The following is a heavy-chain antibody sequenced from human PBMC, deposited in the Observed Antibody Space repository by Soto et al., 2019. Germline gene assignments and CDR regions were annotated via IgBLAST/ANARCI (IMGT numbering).Heavy chain of an antibody. Sequence: EVQLVESGGGVVQPGGSLRLSCAASGLSVGNNYMSWVRQAPGKGLEWVSVIYSGSTTHYADSVKGRFSISRDSSRNTVYLQMNSLRVEDTAVYHCARGYWVQGYGAGTYVDYWGQGTLVTVSS. CDR1: GLSVGNNY. CDR2: IYSGSTT. V-gene: IGHV3-66*01. D-gene: IGHD3-10*01. CDR3: ARGYWVQGYGAGTYVDY. J-gene: IGHJ4*02.